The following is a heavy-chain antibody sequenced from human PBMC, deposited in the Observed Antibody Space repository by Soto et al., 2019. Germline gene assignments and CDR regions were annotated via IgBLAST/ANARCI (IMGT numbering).Heavy chain of an antibody. Sequence: GSLRLSCAASGFTFSAYWMHWVRQDPGKGLEWVSRINSDGSITSYADSVKGRFTISRDNAKNMLYLQMSSLRAEDTAVYYCARAPYPVFDYWGQGTLVTVSS. CDR3: ARAPYPVFDY. CDR2: INSDGSIT. V-gene: IGHV3-74*01. CDR1: GFTFSAYW. J-gene: IGHJ4*02.